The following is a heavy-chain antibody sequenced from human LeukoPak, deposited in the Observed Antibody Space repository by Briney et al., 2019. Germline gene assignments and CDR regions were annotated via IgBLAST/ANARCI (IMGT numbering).Heavy chain of an antibody. CDR3: ARASLRGLYFDY. J-gene: IGHJ4*02. CDR2: IYYSGST. Sequence: PSETLSLTCTVSGGSISSGDYYWSWIRQPPGKGLEWIGYIYYSGSTYYNPSLKSRVTISVDTSKNQFSLKLSSVTAADTAVYYCARASLRGLYFDYWGQGTLVTVSS. V-gene: IGHV4-30-4*01. D-gene: IGHD2-2*01. CDR1: GGSISSGDYY.